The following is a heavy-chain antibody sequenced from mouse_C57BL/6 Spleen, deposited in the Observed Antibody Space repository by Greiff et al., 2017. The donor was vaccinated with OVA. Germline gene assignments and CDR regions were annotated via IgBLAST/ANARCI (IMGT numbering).Heavy chain of an antibody. V-gene: IGHV5-9-1*02. CDR3: TRDESGTHYYAMDY. CDR1: GFTFSSYA. J-gene: IGHJ4*01. Sequence: EVKLMESGAGLVKPGGSLKLSCAASGFTFSSYAMSWVRQTPEKRLEWVAYISSGGDYIYYADTVKGRFTISRDNARNTLYLQMSSLKSEDTAMYYCTRDESGTHYYAMDYWGQGTSVTVSS. D-gene: IGHD1-3*01. CDR2: ISSGGDYI.